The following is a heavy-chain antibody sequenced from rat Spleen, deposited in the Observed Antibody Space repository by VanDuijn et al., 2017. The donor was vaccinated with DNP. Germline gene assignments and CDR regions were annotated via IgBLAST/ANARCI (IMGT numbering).Heavy chain of an antibody. CDR1: GFTFSNYG. D-gene: IGHD1-3*01. V-gene: IGHV5S13*01. J-gene: IGHJ1*01. Sequence: EVQLVESGGVLVQPGRSLKLSCAASGFTFSNYGMAWVRQAPTKGLEWVASITNSGGNTYYRDSVKGRFTISRDNAKSTLYLQMDSLRSEDTATYFCARHGRVTTVATYWYFDFWGPGTMVTVSS. CDR3: ARHGRVTTVATYWYFDF. CDR2: ITNSGGNT.